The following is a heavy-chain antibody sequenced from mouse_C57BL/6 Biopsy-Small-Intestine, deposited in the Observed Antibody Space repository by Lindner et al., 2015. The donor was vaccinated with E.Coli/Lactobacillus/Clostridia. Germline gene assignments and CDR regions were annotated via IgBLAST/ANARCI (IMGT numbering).Heavy chain of an antibody. CDR2: IDPEDGDT. CDR3: TLYMRH. Sequence: EVQLQESGAELVRPGASVKLSCTGSGFTFKDYYIHWVKQRPEQGLKWIGRIDPEDGDTEYAPKFQGKASITADTSSNTAYLQLSNLTSEDTAVYYCTLYMRHWGQGTTLTVSS. CDR1: GFTFKDYY. D-gene: IGHD1-3*01. V-gene: IGHV14-1*01. J-gene: IGHJ2*01.